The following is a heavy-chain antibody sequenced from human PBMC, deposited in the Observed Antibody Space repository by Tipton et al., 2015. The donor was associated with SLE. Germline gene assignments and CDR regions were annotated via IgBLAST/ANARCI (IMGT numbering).Heavy chain of an antibody. Sequence: QLVRSGVEVKKPGASVRASCKASGYTFTTYGISWVRQAPGQGLEWMGWISTYNGNTNYAQKLQGRVTMTSDTSTSTAYMELRSLRSDDTAIYYCARVRVDTAMGVFDFWGQGTLVTVSS. V-gene: IGHV1-18*01. J-gene: IGHJ4*02. CDR2: ISTYNGNT. CDR1: GYTFTTYG. D-gene: IGHD5-18*01. CDR3: ARVRVDTAMGVFDF.